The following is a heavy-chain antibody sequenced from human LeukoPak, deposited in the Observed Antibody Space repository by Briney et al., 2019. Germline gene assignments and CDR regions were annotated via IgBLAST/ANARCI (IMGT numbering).Heavy chain of an antibody. D-gene: IGHD1-26*01. CDR3: TKSGTAIVGTTAAYYFDY. CDR1: GFTFGDYA. J-gene: IGHJ4*02. V-gene: IGHV3-49*04. CDR2: IRSKAYGGTA. Sequence: HPGGSLRLSCTASGFTFGDYAMSWVRQAQAKGLEWVGIIRSKAYGGTAEYAASLKGRFTISRDDSKSIAYLQMNILKTEDTAVYYCTKSGTAIVGTTAAYYFDYWGQGTLVTVSS.